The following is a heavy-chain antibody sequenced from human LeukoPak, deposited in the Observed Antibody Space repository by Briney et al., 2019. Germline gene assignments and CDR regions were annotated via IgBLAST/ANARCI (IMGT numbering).Heavy chain of an antibody. CDR3: ARETMIYPGAFDI. V-gene: IGHV4-59*01. D-gene: IGHD3-22*01. CDR2: IYYSGST. CDR1: GGSISSYY. Sequence: SETLSLTCTVSGGSISSYYWSWIRQPPRKGLEWIGYIYYSGSTNYNPSLKSRVTISVDTSKNQFSLKLSSVTAADTAVYYCARETMIYPGAFDIWGQGTMVTVSS. J-gene: IGHJ3*02.